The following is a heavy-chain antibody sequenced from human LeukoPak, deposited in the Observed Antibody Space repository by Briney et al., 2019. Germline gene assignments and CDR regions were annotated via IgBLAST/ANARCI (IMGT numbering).Heavy chain of an antibody. J-gene: IGHJ6*02. V-gene: IGHV4-39*01. CDR1: GGSISSSIYY. CDR2: FYYSGST. CDR3: ARMRGCGYYSRGYGMDV. Sequence: SETLSLTCSVSGGSISSSIYYWGWIRQPPGKGLEYIGSFYYSGSTYYNPSLKSRVTISVDTSKKQFSLKLTSVTAADTAVYCCARMRGCGYYSRGYGMDVWGQGTTVTVSS. D-gene: IGHD2-15*01.